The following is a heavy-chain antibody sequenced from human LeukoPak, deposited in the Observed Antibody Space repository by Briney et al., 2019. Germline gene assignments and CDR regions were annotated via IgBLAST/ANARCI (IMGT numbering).Heavy chain of an antibody. D-gene: IGHD2-2*01. CDR2: IKQDGSEK. J-gene: IGHJ4*02. CDR3: AKESGRRYCSSTSCPPEAVY. V-gene: IGHV3-7*03. Sequence: GGSLRLSCAASGFTFSSYWMSWVRQAPGKGLEWVANIKQDGSEKYYVDSVKGRFTISRDNAKNSLYLQMNSLRAEDTAVYYCAKESGRRYCSSTSCPPEAVYWGQGTLVTVSS. CDR1: GFTFSSYW.